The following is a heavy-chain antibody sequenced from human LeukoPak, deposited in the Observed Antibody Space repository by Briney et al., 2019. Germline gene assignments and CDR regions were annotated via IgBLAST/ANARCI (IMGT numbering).Heavy chain of an antibody. Sequence: GGSLRLSCAASGFTFSSYEMNWVRQAPGKGLEWVSYISSSGSTIYYADSVEGRFTISRDNAKNSLYLQMNSLRAEDTAVYYCASQPLLWFGESQGWFDPWGQGTLVTVSS. V-gene: IGHV3-48*03. D-gene: IGHD3-10*01. J-gene: IGHJ5*02. CDR3: ASQPLLWFGESQGWFDP. CDR2: ISSSGSTI. CDR1: GFTFSSYE.